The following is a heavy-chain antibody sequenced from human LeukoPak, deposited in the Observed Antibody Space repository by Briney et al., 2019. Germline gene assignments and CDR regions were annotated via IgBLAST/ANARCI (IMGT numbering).Heavy chain of an antibody. CDR3: ARDPRGYCSGGSCNRYFDY. D-gene: IGHD2-15*01. J-gene: IGHJ4*02. Sequence: PGGSLRLSCAASGFTFSSYAMSWVRQAPGKGLEWVSAISGSGGSTYYADSVKGRFTISRDNAKNSLYLQMNSLRAEDTAVYYCARDPRGYCSGGSCNRYFDYWGQGTLVTVSS. CDR1: GFTFSSYA. CDR2: ISGSGGST. V-gene: IGHV3-23*01.